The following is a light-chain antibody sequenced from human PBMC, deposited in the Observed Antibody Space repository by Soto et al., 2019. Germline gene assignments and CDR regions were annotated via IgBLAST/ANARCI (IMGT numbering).Light chain of an antibody. CDR2: DAS. V-gene: IGKV3-15*01. CDR1: QSVGYK. CDR3: QQYNNWPYT. J-gene: IGKJ5*01. Sequence: EIWMTQSPATLSVSPGERATLSCRASQSVGYKLAWYQQKPGQAPRLLIYDASTRATGFPPTFSGSGSGTEFTLTISGLQSEDFAVYYCQQYNNWPYTFGQGTRLEIK.